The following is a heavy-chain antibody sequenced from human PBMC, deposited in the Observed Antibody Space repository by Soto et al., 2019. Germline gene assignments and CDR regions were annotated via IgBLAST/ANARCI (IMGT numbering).Heavy chain of an antibody. D-gene: IGHD3-16*01. Sequence: GASVKVSCKVSGYTLTELSMHWVRQAPGKGLEWMGGFDPEDGETIYAQKFQGRVTMTKDTSTDTAYMELSSLRSEDTAVYYCAAVLGVRLGRVRIGPFDYWGQGTLVTVSS. CDR1: GYTLTELS. CDR3: AAVLGVRLGRVRIGPFDY. J-gene: IGHJ4*02. CDR2: FDPEDGET. V-gene: IGHV1-24*01.